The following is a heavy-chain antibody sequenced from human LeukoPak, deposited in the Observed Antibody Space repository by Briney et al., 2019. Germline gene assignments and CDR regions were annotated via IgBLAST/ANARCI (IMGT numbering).Heavy chain of an antibody. Sequence: SETLSLTCTVSGGSMRSYFWNWIRQPAGKGLEWIGRIYNSGSTKYNPSLKSRVTMSVDTSKNQFSLKLSSVTAADTAVYYCAREGGSSTSYYYYYMDVWGKGTTVTVSS. J-gene: IGHJ6*03. CDR1: GGSMRSYF. CDR3: AREGGSSTSYYYYYMDV. CDR2: IYNSGST. V-gene: IGHV4-4*07. D-gene: IGHD2-2*01.